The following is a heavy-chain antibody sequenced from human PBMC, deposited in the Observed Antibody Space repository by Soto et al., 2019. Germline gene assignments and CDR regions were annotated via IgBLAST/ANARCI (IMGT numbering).Heavy chain of an antibody. J-gene: IGHJ6*02. D-gene: IGHD5-12*01. V-gene: IGHV3-74*01. CDR3: ARVGGYDFRNGMDV. CDR2: INSDGSST. Sequence: GGCLRLSCSASGVTFSSYCMHWVRQAPGKGLVWVSRINSDGSSTSYADSVKGRFTISRDNAKNTLYLQMNSLRAEDTAVYYCARVGGYDFRNGMDVWGQGTTVTVSS. CDR1: GVTFSSYC.